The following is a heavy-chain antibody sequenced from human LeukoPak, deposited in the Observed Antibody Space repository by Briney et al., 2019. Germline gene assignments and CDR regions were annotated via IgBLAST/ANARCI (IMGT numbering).Heavy chain of an antibody. Sequence: ASVKVSYKASGYTFTGYYMHWVRQAPGQGLEWMGWINPNSGGTNYAQKFQGRVTITRNTSISTAYMELSSLRSEDTAVYYCARGRNIRVSDAFDIWGQGTLVTVSS. CDR1: GYTFTGYY. V-gene: IGHV1-2*02. J-gene: IGHJ3*02. CDR2: INPNSGGT. CDR3: ARGRNIRVSDAFDI. D-gene: IGHD1-14*01.